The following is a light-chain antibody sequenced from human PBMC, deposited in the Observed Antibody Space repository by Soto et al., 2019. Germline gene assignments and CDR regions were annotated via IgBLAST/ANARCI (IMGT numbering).Light chain of an antibody. Sequence: QSVLTQPPSVSGAPGQRVTICCTGSSSNIGAGYDVHWYQQLPGTAPKLLVSGNTNRPSGVPDRFSGSKSGTSASLAITGLQAEDEADYYCQSYDSSLSYWVFGGGTKLTVL. CDR1: SSNIGAGYD. J-gene: IGLJ3*02. CDR2: GNT. CDR3: QSYDSSLSYWV. V-gene: IGLV1-40*01.